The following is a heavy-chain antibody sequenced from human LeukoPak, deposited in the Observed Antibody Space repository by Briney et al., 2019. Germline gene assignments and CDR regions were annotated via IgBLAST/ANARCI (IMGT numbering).Heavy chain of an antibody. CDR1: GFTFDDYA. CDR2: ISWNSGSI. D-gene: IGHD1-26*01. J-gene: IGHJ4*02. Sequence: GGSLRLSCAASGFTFDDYAMHWVRQAPGKGLEWVSGISWNSGSIGYADSVKGRFTISRDNAKNSLYLQMNSLRAEDTAVYYCASSIVGATTGHDFDYWGQGTLVTVSS. CDR3: ASSIVGATTGHDFDY. V-gene: IGHV3-9*01.